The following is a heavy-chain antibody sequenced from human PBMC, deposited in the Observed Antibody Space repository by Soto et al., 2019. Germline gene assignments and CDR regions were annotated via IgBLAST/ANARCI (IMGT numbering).Heavy chain of an antibody. D-gene: IGHD2-2*03. V-gene: IGHV4-39*01. J-gene: IGHJ6*02. CDR3: ARLNGYCVSTNCHGYYGMDV. CDR1: GGSVSSNSYS. Sequence: QLQLQESGPGLVKPSETLSLTCTVSGGSVSSNSYSWGWIRQSPGKGLEWIGTISSSENTYYNPSLLSRVPISVDTSNNEFSLRLSSVTAADTAVYYCARLNGYCVSTNCHGYYGMDVWGQGTTVTVSS. CDR2: ISSSENT.